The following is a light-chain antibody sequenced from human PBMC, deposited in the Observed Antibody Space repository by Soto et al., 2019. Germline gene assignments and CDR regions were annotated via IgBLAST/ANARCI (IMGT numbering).Light chain of an antibody. Sequence: EIVLTQSPGTLSLSPGERATLSCRASQSVVDNYFSWFQQKPGQAPRLIIYGISSRATGIPDRFSGSGSGTDFTLTISRLEPEDFAVYYCHQYGSTPRTFGQGTKLEIK. CDR3: HQYGSTPRT. CDR2: GIS. V-gene: IGKV3-20*01. J-gene: IGKJ2*01. CDR1: QSVVDNY.